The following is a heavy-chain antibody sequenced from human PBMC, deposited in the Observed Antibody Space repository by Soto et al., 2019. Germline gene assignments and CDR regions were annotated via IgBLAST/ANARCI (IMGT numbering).Heavy chain of an antibody. J-gene: IGHJ3*02. D-gene: IGHD5-12*01. Sequence: ASVKVSCTASGYTFTSYDSNWVRQATGQGLEWMGWMNPNSGNTGYAQKFQGRVTMTRNTSISTAYMELSSLRSEDTAVYYCAMTSRGYSGYRLLGIWGQGTMVTVS. CDR3: AMTSRGYSGYRLLGI. V-gene: IGHV1-8*01. CDR1: GYTFTSYD. CDR2: MNPNSGNT.